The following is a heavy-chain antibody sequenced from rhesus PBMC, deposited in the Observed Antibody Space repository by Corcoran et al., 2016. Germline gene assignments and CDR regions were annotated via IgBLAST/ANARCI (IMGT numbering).Heavy chain of an antibody. Sequence: QVQLQESGPGLVKPSETLSLTCAVSGYSISSNYWSWIRQPPGKGLEWIGYIYGSSGSTYYNPSLKSRVTRSSATSKNQFSLKLSSVTAADTAVDYCARGSGSLNNEYFEFWGQGALVTVSS. J-gene: IGHJ1*01. CDR1: GYSISSNY. D-gene: IGHD6-25*01. CDR2: IYGSSGST. CDR3: ARGSGSLNNEYFEF. V-gene: IGHV4-147*01.